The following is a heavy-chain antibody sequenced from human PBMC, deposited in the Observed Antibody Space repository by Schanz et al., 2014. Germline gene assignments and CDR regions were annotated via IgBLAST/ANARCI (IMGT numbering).Heavy chain of an antibody. Sequence: QAQLVESGGGVVQPGRSLRLSCAASGFAFRSYAMHWVRQAPGKGLEWAALISHDGNNKHYVDSVEGRFTISRDNAKISLFLQMNSLSAEDTAVYYCAKVAPAATYLDSWGLGTLVTVSS. CDR1: GFAFRSYA. CDR2: ISHDGNNK. CDR3: AKVAPAATYLDS. D-gene: IGHD2-2*01. J-gene: IGHJ4*02. V-gene: IGHV3-30-3*01.